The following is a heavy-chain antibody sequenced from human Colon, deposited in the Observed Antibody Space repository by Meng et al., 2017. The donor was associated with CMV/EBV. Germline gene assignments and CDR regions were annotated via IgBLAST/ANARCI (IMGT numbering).Heavy chain of an antibody. CDR2: ISYDGTYK. V-gene: IGHV3-30-3*01. D-gene: IGHD4-23*01. CDR3: ARAQGPLVMPVVDNGLDP. Sequence: TFGSYAMHWVRQAPGKGLEWLAVISYDGTYKYHADSVKGRFTISRDNSKNTLYLQMNSLRGDDTALYYCARAQGPLVMPVVDNGLDPWGQGTLVTVSS. CDR1: TFGSYA. J-gene: IGHJ5*02.